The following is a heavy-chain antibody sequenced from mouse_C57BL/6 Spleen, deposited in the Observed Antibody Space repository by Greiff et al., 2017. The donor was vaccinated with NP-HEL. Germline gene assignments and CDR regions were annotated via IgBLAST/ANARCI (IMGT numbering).Heavy chain of an antibody. CDR3: ARDVFPYGDFDY. Sequence: EVQRVESGGGLVKPGGSLKLSCAASGFTFSSYAMSWVRQTPEKRLEWVATISDGGSYTYYPDNVKGRFTISRDNAKNNLYLQMSHLKSEDTAMYYCARDVFPYGDFDYWGQGTTLTVSS. CDR1: GFTFSSYA. V-gene: IGHV5-4*01. CDR2: ISDGGSYT. D-gene: IGHD1-1*02. J-gene: IGHJ2*01.